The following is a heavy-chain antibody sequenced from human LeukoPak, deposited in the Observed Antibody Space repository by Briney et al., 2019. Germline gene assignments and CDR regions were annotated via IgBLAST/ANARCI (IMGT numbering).Heavy chain of an antibody. CDR2: IIPIFGTA. CDR1: GGTFSSYA. J-gene: IGHJ4*02. D-gene: IGHD1-26*01. Sequence: SVKVSCKASGGTFSSYAISWVRQAPGQGLEWMGGIIPIFGTANYAQKFQGRVTITADESTSTAYMELSSLRSEDTAVYYCARDSTGRISGSYYFDYWGQGTLVTVSS. CDR3: ARDSTGRISGSYYFDY. V-gene: IGHV1-69*13.